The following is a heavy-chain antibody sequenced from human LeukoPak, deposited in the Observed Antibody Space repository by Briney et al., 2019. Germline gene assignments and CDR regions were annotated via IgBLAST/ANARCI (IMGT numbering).Heavy chain of an antibody. CDR2: IRYDGSNK. CDR1: GFTFSSYG. J-gene: IGHJ4*02. CDR3: ATKYCSSTSCYRSGFGY. D-gene: IGHD2-2*01. Sequence: PGGSLRLSCAASGFTFSSYGMHWVRQAPGKGLEWVAFIRYDGSNKYYADSVKGRFTISRDNSKNTLYLRMNSLRAEDTAVYYCATKYCSSTSCYRSGFGYWGQGTLVTVSS. V-gene: IGHV3-30*02.